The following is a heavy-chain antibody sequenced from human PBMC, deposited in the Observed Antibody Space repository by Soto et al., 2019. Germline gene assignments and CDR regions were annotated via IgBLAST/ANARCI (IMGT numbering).Heavy chain of an antibody. J-gene: IGHJ3*02. CDR1: GYTFTSYD. D-gene: IGHD6-6*01. CDR2: MNPNSGNT. CDR3: SRVAADPWPQLPERIDAFDI. V-gene: IGHV1-8*01. Sequence: ASVKVSCKASGYTFTSYDINWVRQAAGQGREWMGWMNPNSGNTGYAQKFQGRVTMTRNTSISTAYMELSSLKSEDTAVYYCSRVAADPWPQLPERIDAFDIWGQGTMVTVSS.